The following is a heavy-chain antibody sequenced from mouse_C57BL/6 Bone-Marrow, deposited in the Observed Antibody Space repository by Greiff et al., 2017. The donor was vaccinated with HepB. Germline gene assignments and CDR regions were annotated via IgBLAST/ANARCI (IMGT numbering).Heavy chain of an antibody. J-gene: IGHJ1*03. CDR2: ISSGGSYT. Sequence: EVQVVESGGDLVKPGGSLKLSCAASGFTFSSYGMSWVRQTPDKRLEWVATISSGGSYTYYPDSVKGRFTISRDNAKNTLDLQMSSLKSEDTAMYYCARHDYGGYFDVWGTGTTVTVSS. CDR1: GFTFSSYG. CDR3: ARHDYGGYFDV. V-gene: IGHV5-6*01. D-gene: IGHD1-1*01.